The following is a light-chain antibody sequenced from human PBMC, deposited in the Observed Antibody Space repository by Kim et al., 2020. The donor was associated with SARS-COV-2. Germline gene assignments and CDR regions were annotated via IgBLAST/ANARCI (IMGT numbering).Light chain of an antibody. CDR3: QVWDSSTYV. V-gene: IGLV3-9*01. Sequence: VALGQTARITCGGNNIGSKNVHWYQQKPGQAPVLVIYRDSNRPSGIPERFSGSNSGNTATLTISGAQAGDEADYYCQVWDSSTYVFGTGTKVTVL. J-gene: IGLJ1*01. CDR2: RDS. CDR1: NIGSKN.